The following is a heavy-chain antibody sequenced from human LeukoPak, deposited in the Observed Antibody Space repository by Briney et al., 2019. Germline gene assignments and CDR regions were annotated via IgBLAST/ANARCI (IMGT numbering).Heavy chain of an antibody. V-gene: IGHV3-7*01. J-gene: IGHJ4*02. CDR2: IKQDGSDS. CDR3: ANLWEMGY. D-gene: IGHD5-24*01. CDR1: GFTFSSYW. Sequence: GGSLRLSCAASGFTFSSYWMSWVRQAPGKGLEWVANIKQDGSDSYYVDSVRGRFTISRDNAKNSLFLQMNSLRAEDTAVYYCANLWEMGYWGQGTRVTVSS.